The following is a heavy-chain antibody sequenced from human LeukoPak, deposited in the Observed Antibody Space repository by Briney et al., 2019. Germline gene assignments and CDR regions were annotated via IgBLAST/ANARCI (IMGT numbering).Heavy chain of an antibody. CDR3: ARCIVTAAGYRFDY. D-gene: IGHD6-13*01. CDR2: IYTSGST. CDR1: GGSISSYY. J-gene: IGHJ4*02. Sequence: SETLSLTCTVSGGSISSYYWSWIRQPAGKGLEWIGRIYTSGSTNYNPSLQSRVTMSVDTSKNQFSLKLSSVNAAETAVYYCARCIVTAAGYRFDYWGQGTLVTVSS. V-gene: IGHV4-4*07.